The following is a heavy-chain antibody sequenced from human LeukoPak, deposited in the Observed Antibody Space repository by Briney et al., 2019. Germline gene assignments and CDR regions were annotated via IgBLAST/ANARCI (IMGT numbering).Heavy chain of an antibody. D-gene: IGHD1-20*01. CDR1: GFTFSGYP. CDR2: ISYDGSNK. CDR3: AKAQAITVRNLFDP. V-gene: IGHV3-30-3*02. J-gene: IGHJ5*02. Sequence: GGSLRLSCAASGFTFSGYPIHWVRQAPGKGLEWVAVISYDGSNKYYADSVKGRFTISRDNSKNTLYLQMNSLRAEDTAVYYCAKAQAITVRNLFDPWGHGTLVTVSS.